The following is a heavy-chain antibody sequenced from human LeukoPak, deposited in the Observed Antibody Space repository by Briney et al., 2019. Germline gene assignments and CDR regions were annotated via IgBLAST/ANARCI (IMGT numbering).Heavy chain of an antibody. D-gene: IGHD1-1*01. CDR1: GYTFTGYY. CDR2: INPNSGGT. Sequence: ASVKVSCKASGYTFTGYYMHWVRQAPGQGLEWMGWINPNSGGTNYAQKFQGRVTMTRDASISTAYMELSRLRSDDTAVYYCAXXXXXXHERDDAFDIWGQGTMVTVSS. V-gene: IGHV1-2*02. CDR3: AXXXXXXHERDDAFDI. J-gene: IGHJ3*02.